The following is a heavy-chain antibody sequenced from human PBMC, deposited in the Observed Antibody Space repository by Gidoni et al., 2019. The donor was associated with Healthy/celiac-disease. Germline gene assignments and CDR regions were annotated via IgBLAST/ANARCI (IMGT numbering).Heavy chain of an antibody. CDR3: ARAASGYYYGMDV. Sequence: EVQLVESGGGLIQPGGSLRLSCAASGFTVSSNYMSWVRQAPGKGLEWVSVIYSGGSTYYADSVKGRFTISRDNSKNTLYLQMNSLRAEDTAVYYCARAASGYYYGMDVWGQGTTVTVSS. CDR1: GFTVSSNY. CDR2: IYSGGST. V-gene: IGHV3-53*01. J-gene: IGHJ6*02.